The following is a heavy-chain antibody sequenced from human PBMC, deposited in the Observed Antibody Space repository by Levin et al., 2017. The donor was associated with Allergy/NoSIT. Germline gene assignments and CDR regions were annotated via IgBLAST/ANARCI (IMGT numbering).Heavy chain of an antibody. J-gene: IGHJ6*02. CDR2: IYSGGST. CDR1: GFTVSSNY. CDR3: VCDLYYYYGMDV. V-gene: IGHV3-53*01. Sequence: GGSLRLSCAASGFTVSSNYMSWVRQAPGKGLEWVSVIYSGGSTYYADSVKGRFTISRDNSKNTLYLQMNSLRAEDTAVYYCVCDLYYYYGMDVWGQGTTVTVSS.